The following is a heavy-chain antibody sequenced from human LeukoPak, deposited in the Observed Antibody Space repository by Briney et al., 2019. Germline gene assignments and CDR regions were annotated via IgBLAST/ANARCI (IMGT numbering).Heavy chain of an antibody. Sequence: PSETLSLTCAVYGGSFSGYYWSWIRQPPGKGLEWIGEINHSGSTNYNPSLKSRVTISVDTSKNQFSLKLSSVTAADTAVYYCARGRVKQRITMVRGVRNWSDPWGQGTLVTVSS. CDR2: INHSGST. CDR1: GGSFSGYY. J-gene: IGHJ5*02. V-gene: IGHV4-34*01. D-gene: IGHD3-10*01. CDR3: ARGRVKQRITMVRGVRNWSDP.